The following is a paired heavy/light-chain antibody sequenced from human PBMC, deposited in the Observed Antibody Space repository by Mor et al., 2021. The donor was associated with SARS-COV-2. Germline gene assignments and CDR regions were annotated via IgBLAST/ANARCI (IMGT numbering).Heavy chain of an antibody. CDR3: GSLYGGYDP. V-gene: IGHV3-7*01. Sequence: EVQLVESGGGLVQPGGSLRLSCAASGFSFSNYWMSWVRQAPGKGLEWVANIKEDGSEIYYGDSVKGRFTVSRDNAKNSLYLQMNSLRAEDTAVYYCGSLYGGYDPWGQGTLVTVSS. D-gene: IGHD3-10*01. CDR1: GFSFSNYW. J-gene: IGHJ5*02. CDR2: IKEDGSEI.
Light chain of an antibody. J-gene: IGKJ1*01. V-gene: IGKV3-11*01. CDR3: QQRGNWPWT. Sequence: EIVLTQSPATLSLSPGERATLSCRASQSVSSYLAWYQQKPGQAPRLLIYDASNRATGIPARFSGGGSGTDFTLTISSLEPEDFAVYYCQQRGNWPWTFGQGTKVEIK. CDR2: DAS. CDR1: QSVSSY.